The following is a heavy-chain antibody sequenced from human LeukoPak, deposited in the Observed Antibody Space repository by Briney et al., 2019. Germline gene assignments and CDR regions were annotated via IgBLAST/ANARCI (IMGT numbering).Heavy chain of an antibody. Sequence: PSETLSLTCTVSGGSISSYYWSWIRQPPGKALEWIGYIYYSGSTNYNPSLKSRVTISVDTSKNQFSLKLSSVTAADTAVYYCARIAGGLYFYYYYMDVWGKGTTVTVSS. CDR2: IYYSGST. CDR1: GGSISSYY. CDR3: ARIAGGLYFYYYYMDV. V-gene: IGHV4-59*01. D-gene: IGHD3-16*01. J-gene: IGHJ6*03.